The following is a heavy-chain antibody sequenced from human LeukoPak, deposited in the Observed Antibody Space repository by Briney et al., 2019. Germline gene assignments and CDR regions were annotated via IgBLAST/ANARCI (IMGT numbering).Heavy chain of an antibody. J-gene: IGHJ4*02. V-gene: IGHV5-51*01. CDR2: INPINSEI. CDR1: GYDFTAYW. Sequence: GASLKISCKGFGYDFTAYWIAWVRQKPGRGLEWMGNINPINSEITDSPSFQGQVTISVDNSINVAYLQLNSLKASDTAMYYCARHYHHAWFGYWGQGSPVIVSS. D-gene: IGHD3-16*01. CDR3: ARHYHHAWFGY.